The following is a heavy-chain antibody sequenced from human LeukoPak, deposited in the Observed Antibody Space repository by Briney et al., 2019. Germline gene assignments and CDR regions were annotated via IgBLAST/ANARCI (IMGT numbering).Heavy chain of an antibody. Sequence: PGGSLRLSCAASGFTFSSYWMHWVRQAPGKGLVWVSRINSDGSSTSYADSVKGRFTVSRDNAKNALYLQMSSLRAEDTAVYYCARENSDYYYMDVWGKGTTVTVSS. CDR3: ARENSDYYYMDV. V-gene: IGHV3-74*01. J-gene: IGHJ6*03. CDR2: INSDGSST. CDR1: GFTFSSYW.